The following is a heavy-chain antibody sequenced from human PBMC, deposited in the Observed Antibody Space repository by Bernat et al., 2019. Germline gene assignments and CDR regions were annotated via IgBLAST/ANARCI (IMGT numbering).Heavy chain of an antibody. Sequence: QVQLVQSGAEVKKPGSSVKVSCKASGGTFSSYTISWVRQAPGQGLEWMGRIIPILGIANYAQKFQGRVTITADKSTSTAYMELRSLRSDDTAVYYCVVATIRGHYFDYWGQGTLVTVSS. D-gene: IGHD5-12*01. J-gene: IGHJ4*02. CDR3: VVATIRGHYFDY. CDR2: IIPILGIA. V-gene: IGHV1-69*02. CDR1: GGTFSSYT.